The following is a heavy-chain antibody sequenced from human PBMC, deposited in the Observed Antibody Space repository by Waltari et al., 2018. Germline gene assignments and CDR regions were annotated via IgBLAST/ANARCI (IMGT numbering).Heavy chain of an antibody. Sequence: QVQLQQWGAGLLKPSETLSLTCAVYGGSLSGYYWCWIRKPPGKGLEWIGEINHSGSTNYNPSLKSRVTISVDTSKNQFSLKLSSVTAADTAVYYCARVLLINSAARTLRGFDYWGQGTLVTVSS. V-gene: IGHV4-34*01. CDR3: ARVLLINSAARTLRGFDY. D-gene: IGHD6-6*01. CDR1: GGSLSGYY. CDR2: INHSGST. J-gene: IGHJ4*02.